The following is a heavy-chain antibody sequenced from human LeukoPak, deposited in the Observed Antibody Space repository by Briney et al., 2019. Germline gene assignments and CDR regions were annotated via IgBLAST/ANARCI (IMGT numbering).Heavy chain of an antibody. CDR2: IRYDGSNK. J-gene: IGHJ4*02. CDR1: GFTFSSYG. V-gene: IGHV3-30*02. CDR3: AKDHGGDFWSGPHYFDH. D-gene: IGHD3-3*01. Sequence: PGGSLRLSCAASGFTFSSYGMHWVRQAPGKGLEWVAFIRYDGSNKYYADSVKGRFTISRDNSKNTLYLQMNSLRAEDTAVYYCAKDHGGDFWSGPHYFDHWGQGTLVTVSS.